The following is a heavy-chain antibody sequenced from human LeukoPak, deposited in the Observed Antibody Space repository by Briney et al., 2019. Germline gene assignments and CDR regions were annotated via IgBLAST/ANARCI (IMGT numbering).Heavy chain of an antibody. CDR1: GFTVSSNY. CDR2: IYSGGST. Sequence: GGSLRLSCAAPGFTVSSNYMNWVRQAPGKGLEWVSVIYSGGSTYYADSVKGRFTISRDNSKNTLYLQMNSLRAEDTAVYYCARETNYYGMDVWGQGTTVTVSS. CDR3: ARETNYYGMDV. J-gene: IGHJ6*02. V-gene: IGHV3-66*02.